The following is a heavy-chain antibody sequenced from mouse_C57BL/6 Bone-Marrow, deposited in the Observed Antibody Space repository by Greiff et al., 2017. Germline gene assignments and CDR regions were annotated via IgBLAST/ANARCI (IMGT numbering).Heavy chain of an antibody. CDR2: IYPKDGST. Sequence: VQLQQSGPELVKPGASVKLSCKASGYTFTSYDINWVKQRPGQGLEWIGWIYPKDGSTKYNEKFKGKATLTVDTSSSTAYMELHSLTSEDSAVYLCARVEFDGSSGDGYLDVWGTGTTGTVSS. CDR1: GYTFTSYD. J-gene: IGHJ1*03. D-gene: IGHD1-1*01. V-gene: IGHV1-85*01. CDR3: ARVEFDGSSGDGYLDV.